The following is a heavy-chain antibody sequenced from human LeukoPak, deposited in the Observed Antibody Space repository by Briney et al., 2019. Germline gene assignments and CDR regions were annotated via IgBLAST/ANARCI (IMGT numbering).Heavy chain of an antibody. D-gene: IGHD6-13*01. V-gene: IGHV3-23*01. CDR1: GFTSSSYA. J-gene: IGHJ4*02. CDR3: ANARAAADY. CDR2: ISGSGDNT. Sequence: GGSLRLSCAASGFTSSSYAMSWVRQAPGKGLEWVSAISGSGDNTYYADSVKGRFTISRDNSKNTLYLQMNSLRVEDTAVYYCANARAAADYWGQGTLVTVSS.